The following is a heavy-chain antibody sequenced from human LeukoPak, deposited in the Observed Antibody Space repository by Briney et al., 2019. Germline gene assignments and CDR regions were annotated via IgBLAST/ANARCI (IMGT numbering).Heavy chain of an antibody. Sequence: PGGSLRLSCAASGFTFSTYAMSWVRQAPGKGLEWVSTISGSGGSTYYADSVKGRFTISRDNSKNTLYLQMNSLRAEDTAIYYCAKVIAYYFDYWGQGTLVTVSS. CDR2: ISGSGGST. D-gene: IGHD2/OR15-2a*01. CDR1: GFTFSTYA. V-gene: IGHV3-23*01. J-gene: IGHJ4*02. CDR3: AKVIAYYFDY.